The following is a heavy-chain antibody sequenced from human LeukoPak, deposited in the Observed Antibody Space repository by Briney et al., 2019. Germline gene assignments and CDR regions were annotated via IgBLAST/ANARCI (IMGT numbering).Heavy chain of an antibody. CDR3: AREAPEGGFDY. CDR1: GFTFSSYS. J-gene: IGHJ4*02. V-gene: IGHV3-48*04. D-gene: IGHD3-16*01. Sequence: GGSLRLSCAASGFTFSSYSMNWVRQVPGKGLEWVSYISSSSTIYYADSVKGRFTISRDNAKNSLYLQMNSLRAEDTAVYYCAREAPEGGFDYWGQGTLVTVSS. CDR2: ISSSSTI.